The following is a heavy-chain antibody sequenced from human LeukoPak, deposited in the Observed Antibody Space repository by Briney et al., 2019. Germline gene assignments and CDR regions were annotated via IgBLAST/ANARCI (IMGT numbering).Heavy chain of an antibody. V-gene: IGHV3-13*04. J-gene: IGHJ4*02. CDR2: IGIAGDT. CDR3: VSGGSGWYYFDY. CDR1: GFTFTNYD. Sequence: PGGSLRLSCAASGFTFTNYDMHWVRQVTGKGLEWVSAIGIAGDTYYPGSVRGRFTISRENAKNSLYLQMNSLRDGDTAVYYCVSGGSGWYYFDYWGQGTLVTVSS. D-gene: IGHD6-19*01.